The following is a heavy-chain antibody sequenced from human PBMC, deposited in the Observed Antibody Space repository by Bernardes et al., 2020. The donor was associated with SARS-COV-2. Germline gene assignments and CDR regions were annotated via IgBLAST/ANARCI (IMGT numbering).Heavy chain of an antibody. D-gene: IGHD6-19*01. V-gene: IGHV4-31*03. CDR2: IHYSGSGNT. Sequence: TLSLTCTVSGASFNSYSYYWSWLRQHPRKGLEWIGYIHYSGSGNTYYNPSLRSRAALSIDTSNNQFSLKLSSVTAADTATYYCVRGVAVAGCDYWGQGTLVTVSS. J-gene: IGHJ4*02. CDR3: VRGVAVAGCDY. CDR1: GASFNSYSYY.